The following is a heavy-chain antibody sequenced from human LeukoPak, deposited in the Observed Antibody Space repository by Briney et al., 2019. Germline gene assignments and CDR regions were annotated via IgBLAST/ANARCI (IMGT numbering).Heavy chain of an antibody. CDR2: IYTSGST. J-gene: IGHJ4*02. CDR1: GGSISSGSYY. V-gene: IGHV4-61*02. Sequence: SQTLSLTCTVSGGSISSGSYYWSWIRQPAGKGLEWLGLIYTSGSTNYNPSIKSRVTISVDTSKNQFSLKLSSVTAADTAVYYCARAWGRDGYNYDYWGQGTLVTVSS. CDR3: ARAWGRDGYNYDY. D-gene: IGHD5-24*01.